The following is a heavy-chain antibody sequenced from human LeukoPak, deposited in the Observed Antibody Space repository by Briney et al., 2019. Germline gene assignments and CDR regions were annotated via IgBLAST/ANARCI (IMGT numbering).Heavy chain of an antibody. J-gene: IGHJ4*02. CDR2: IWSDGSNK. CDR3: ARGFYNGIGHHFYY. CDR1: GFTFSSYG. V-gene: IGHV3-33*01. Sequence: PGRSLRLSCAASGFTFSSYGMHWVRQAPGKGLEWVAVIWSDGSNKYYADSVKGRFTISRDNSKNTLSLQMNSLRAEDTAVYYCARGFYNGIGHHFYYWGQGTLVTVSS. D-gene: IGHD2-2*02.